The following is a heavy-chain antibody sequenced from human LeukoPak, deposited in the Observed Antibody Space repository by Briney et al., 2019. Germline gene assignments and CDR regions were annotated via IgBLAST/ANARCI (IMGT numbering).Heavy chain of an antibody. V-gene: IGHV4-34*01. Sequence: SETLSLTCAVYGGSFSGYYWSWIRQPPGKGLEWIGEVTHSGSTNYNPSLKSRVTISTDTSTNRFSLRLSSVTAADTAVYYCARSRKYYFDYWGQGTLVTVSS. J-gene: IGHJ4*02. CDR2: VTHSGST. CDR3: ARSRKYYFDY. CDR1: GGSFSGYY. D-gene: IGHD1-14*01.